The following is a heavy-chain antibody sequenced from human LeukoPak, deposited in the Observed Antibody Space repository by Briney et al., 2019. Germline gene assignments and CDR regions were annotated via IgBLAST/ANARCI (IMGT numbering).Heavy chain of an antibody. CDR2: MNPNSGNT. CDR3: AKGVVRGVLSYYYYYYMDV. Sequence: ASVKVSCKASGYTFTSYDINWVRQATGQGLEWMGWMNPNSGNTGYAQKFQGRVTITRNTSISTAYMELSSLRSEDTAVYYCAKGVVRGVLSYYYYYYMDVWGKGTTVTVSS. CDR1: GYTFTSYD. D-gene: IGHD3-10*01. J-gene: IGHJ6*03. V-gene: IGHV1-8*03.